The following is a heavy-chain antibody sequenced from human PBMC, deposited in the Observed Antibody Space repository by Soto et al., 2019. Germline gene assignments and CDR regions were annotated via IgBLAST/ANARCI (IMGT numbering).Heavy chain of an antibody. CDR1: GFTFSSYW. CDR3: ARAYGDYVFGYHYYYMDV. CDR2: IKQDGSEK. Sequence: GGSLRLSCAASGFTFSSYWMSWVRQAPGKGLEWVANIKQDGSEKYYVDSVKGRFTISRDNAKNSLYLQMNSLRAEDTAVYYCARAYGDYVFGYHYYYMDVWGKGTTVTVSS. D-gene: IGHD4-17*01. J-gene: IGHJ6*03. V-gene: IGHV3-7*01.